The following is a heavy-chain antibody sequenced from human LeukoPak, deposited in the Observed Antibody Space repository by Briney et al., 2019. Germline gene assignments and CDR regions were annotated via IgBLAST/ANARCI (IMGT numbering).Heavy chain of an antibody. CDR2: ITGSGGGT. J-gene: IGHJ4*02. CDR1: GFTFSSYG. Sequence: LTGGSLRLSCAASGFTFSSYGMSWVRQAPGKGLEWVSGITGSGGGTSYADSVKGRFIISRDNSKNTLYLQMNGLRADDTAVYYCAKGTAAVDYWGQGALVTVSS. D-gene: IGHD2-2*01. CDR3: AKGTAAVDY. V-gene: IGHV3-23*01.